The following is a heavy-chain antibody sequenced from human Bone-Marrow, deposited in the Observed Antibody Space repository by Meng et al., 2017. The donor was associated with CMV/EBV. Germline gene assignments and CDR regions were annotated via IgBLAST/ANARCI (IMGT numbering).Heavy chain of an antibody. V-gene: IGHV3-23*01. CDR3: GREPMGAAYY. CDR2: ISGSGGDT. CDR1: GFIFSNHG. J-gene: IGHJ4*01. Sequence: GESLKISCAASGFIFSNHGMSWVRQAPGKGLEWVSAISGSGGDTYYAGSVEGRFTISRDNSKNTLYLQMNSLRAEDTAVYYCGREPMGAAYYWGQGTLVTVSS. D-gene: IGHD2-15*01.